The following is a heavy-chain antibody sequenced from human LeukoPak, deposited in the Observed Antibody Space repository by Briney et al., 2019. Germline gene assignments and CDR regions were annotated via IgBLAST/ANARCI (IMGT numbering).Heavy chain of an antibody. CDR3: AKISEFWETCGGDSYADY. V-gene: IGHV3-23*01. CDR2: ISGSGGST. Sequence: GGSLRLSCAASGFTFSSYAMSWVRQAPGKGLEWVSAISGSGGSTYYADSVKGRFTISRDNSKNTLYLQMNSLRAEDTAVYYCAKISEFWETCGGDSYADYWGQGTLVTVSS. J-gene: IGHJ4*02. D-gene: IGHD2-21*01. CDR1: GFTFSSYA.